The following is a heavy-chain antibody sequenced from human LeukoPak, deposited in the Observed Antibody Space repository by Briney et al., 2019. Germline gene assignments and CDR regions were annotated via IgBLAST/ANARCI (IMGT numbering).Heavy chain of an antibody. CDR3: VRYYYDSSGADAFDI. Sequence: SETLSLTCTVSGGSISSSNYYWGWIRQPPGKGLEWIGSIYYSGSTYYNPSLKSRVTISVDTSKNQFSLKLSSVTAADTAVYYPVRYYYDSSGADAFDIWGQGTMVTVSS. CDR2: IYYSGST. CDR1: GGSISSSNYY. J-gene: IGHJ3*02. V-gene: IGHV4-39*01. D-gene: IGHD3-22*01.